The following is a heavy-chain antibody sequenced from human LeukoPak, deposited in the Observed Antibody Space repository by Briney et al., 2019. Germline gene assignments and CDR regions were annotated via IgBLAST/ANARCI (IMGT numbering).Heavy chain of an antibody. V-gene: IGHV3-48*03. Sequence: PGGSLRLSCVASEFTFSGYEMNWVRQAPGKGLEWVSYMTGSGGTIYYADSVKGRFTMSRDNARNSLYLQMNSLRAEDTALYYCAREMPSTGGDAFDIWGQGTMVTVSS. J-gene: IGHJ3*02. D-gene: IGHD7-27*01. CDR3: AREMPSTGGDAFDI. CDR1: EFTFSGYE. CDR2: MTGSGGTI.